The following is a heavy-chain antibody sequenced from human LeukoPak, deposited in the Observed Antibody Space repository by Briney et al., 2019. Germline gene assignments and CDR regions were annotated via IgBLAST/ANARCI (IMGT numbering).Heavy chain of an antibody. CDR2: IYTSGST. J-gene: IGHJ4*02. CDR1: GGSISSYY. D-gene: IGHD6-19*01. Sequence: SETLSLTCTVSGGSISSYYWSWIRQPAGKGLEWIGRIYTSGSTNYNPSLKSRVTISVDTSKNQFTLKLSSVTAADTAVYYCARRSGIAVAGAFDYWGQGTLVTVSS. CDR3: ARRSGIAVAGAFDY. V-gene: IGHV4-4*07.